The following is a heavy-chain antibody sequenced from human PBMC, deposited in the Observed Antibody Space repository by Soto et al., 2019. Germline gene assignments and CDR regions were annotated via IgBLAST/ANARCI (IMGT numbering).Heavy chain of an antibody. V-gene: IGHV3-23*01. CDR3: ATAEADQLPTSYYGMDV. J-gene: IGHJ6*02. CDR1: GFPFSSSA. Sequence: EVQLLESGGGLVQPGRSLRLSCAASGFPFSSSAMSWVRQAPGKGLEWVSGISGSGGSTYYADSVKGRFTISRDNSKNTLSLQMNSLRAEDTAVYYCATAEADQLPTSYYGMDVWGQGTTVTVSS. CDR2: ISGSGGST. D-gene: IGHD2-2*01.